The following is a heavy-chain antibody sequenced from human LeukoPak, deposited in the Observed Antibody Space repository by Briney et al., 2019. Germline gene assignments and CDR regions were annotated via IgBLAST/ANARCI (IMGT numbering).Heavy chain of an antibody. D-gene: IGHD6-13*01. CDR2: ISAYNGNT. J-gene: IGHJ5*02. Sequence: ASVKVSCKASGYTFTSYGISWVRQAPGQGLEWMGWISAYNGNTNYAQKLQGRVTMTTDTSTSTAYMELRSLRSDDTAVYYCARASSSWYRGNWFDPWGQGTLVTVSS. V-gene: IGHV1-18*01. CDR1: GYTFTSYG. CDR3: ARASSSWYRGNWFDP.